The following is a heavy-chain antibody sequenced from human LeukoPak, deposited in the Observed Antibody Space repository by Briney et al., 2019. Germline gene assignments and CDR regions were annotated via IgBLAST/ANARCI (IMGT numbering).Heavy chain of an antibody. CDR1: GFTFSSYA. CDR3: AKAMGIAVAGTYFDY. V-gene: IGHV3-23*01. J-gene: IGHJ4*02. CDR2: ISGSGGST. Sequence: PGGSLRLSCAASGFTFSSYAMSWVRQAPGKGLEWVSGISGSGGSTYYADSVKGRFTISRDNSKNTLYLQMNSLRAEDTAVYYCAKAMGIAVAGTYFDYWGQGTLVTISS. D-gene: IGHD6-19*01.